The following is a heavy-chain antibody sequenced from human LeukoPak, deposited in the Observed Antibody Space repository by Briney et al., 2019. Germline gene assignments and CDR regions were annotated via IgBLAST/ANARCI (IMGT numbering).Heavy chain of an antibody. D-gene: IGHD6-19*01. V-gene: IGHV1-18*01. J-gene: IGHJ4*02. CDR1: GYTFTSYG. Sequence: ASVKVSCKASGYTFTSYGISWVRQAPGQGLEWMGWISAYNGNTNYAQKFQGRVTITADESTSTAYMELSRLTSDDTAVYYCTREGPGSDWATFDSWGQGALVTVSS. CDR2: ISAYNGNT. CDR3: TREGPGSDWATFDS.